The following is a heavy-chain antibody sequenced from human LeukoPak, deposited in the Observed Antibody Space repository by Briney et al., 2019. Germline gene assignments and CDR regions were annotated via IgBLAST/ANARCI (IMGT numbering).Heavy chain of an antibody. J-gene: IGHJ4*02. CDR1: GFTFSNAW. D-gene: IGHD3-22*01. CDR2: IKSKTDGGTT. V-gene: IGHV3-15*01. CDR3: TTSDYYYDSSGYPHYFDY. Sequence: GGSLRLSCAASGFTFSNAWMSWVRQAPGKGLEWVGRIKSKTDGGTTDYSAPVKGRFTISRDDSKNTLYLQMNSLKTEDTAVYYCTTSDYYYDSSGYPHYFDYWGQGTLVTVSS.